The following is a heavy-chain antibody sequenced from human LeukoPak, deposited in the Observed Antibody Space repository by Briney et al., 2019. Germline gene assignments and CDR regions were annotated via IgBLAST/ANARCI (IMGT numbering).Heavy chain of an antibody. D-gene: IGHD1-1*01. CDR2: INHSGST. Sequence: SETLSLTCAVYGGSFSGYYWSWIRQPPGKGLEWIGEINHSGSTNYNPSLKSRVTTSVDTSKSQFSLKLSSVTAADTAVYYCTRAPSTTGNTSPAAGAFDIWGQGTMVTVSP. V-gene: IGHV4-34*01. CDR1: GGSFSGYY. CDR3: TRAPSTTGNTSPAAGAFDI. J-gene: IGHJ3*02.